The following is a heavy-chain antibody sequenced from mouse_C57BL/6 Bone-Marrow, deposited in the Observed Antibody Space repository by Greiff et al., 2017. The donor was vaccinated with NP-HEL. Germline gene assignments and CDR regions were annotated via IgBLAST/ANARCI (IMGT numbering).Heavy chain of an antibody. CDR1: GYTFTSYW. CDR3: AIESTTVVAHLDY. V-gene: IGHV1-74*01. J-gene: IGHJ2*01. Sequence: VQLQQPGAELVKPGASVKVSCKASGYTFTSYWMHWVKQRPGQGLEWIGRIHPSDSDTTYNQKFKGKATLTVDKSSSSSYMQLISLSAEDSAVYYCAIESTTVVAHLDYWGQGTTLTVSS. CDR2: IHPSDSDT. D-gene: IGHD1-1*01.